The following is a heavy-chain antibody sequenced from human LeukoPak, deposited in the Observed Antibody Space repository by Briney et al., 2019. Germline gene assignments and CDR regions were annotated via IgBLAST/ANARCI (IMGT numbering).Heavy chain of an antibody. D-gene: IGHD2-15*01. CDR1: GFTFSSYS. Sequence: GGSLRLSCAASGFTFSSYSMNWVRQAPGKGLEWVSSISSSSSYIYYADSVKGRSTISRDNAKNSLYLQMNSLRAEDTAVCYCARVEDCSGGSCYSGHWGQGTLVTVSS. CDR2: ISSSSSYI. J-gene: IGHJ4*02. CDR3: ARVEDCSGGSCYSGH. V-gene: IGHV3-21*01.